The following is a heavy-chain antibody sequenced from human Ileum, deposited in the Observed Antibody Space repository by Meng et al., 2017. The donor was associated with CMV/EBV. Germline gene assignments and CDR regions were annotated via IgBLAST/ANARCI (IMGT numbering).Heavy chain of an antibody. CDR3: ARVHLAARQYYYYGMDV. CDR2: ISYDGSNK. J-gene: IGHJ6*02. V-gene: IGHV3-30*04. D-gene: IGHD6-6*01. CDR1: GFTFSSYA. Sequence: GGSLRLSCAASGFTFSSYAMHWVRQAPGKGLEWVAVISYDGSNKYYADSVKGRFTISRDNSKNTLYLQMNSLRAEDTAVYYCARVHLAARQYYYYGMDVWGQGTTVTSP.